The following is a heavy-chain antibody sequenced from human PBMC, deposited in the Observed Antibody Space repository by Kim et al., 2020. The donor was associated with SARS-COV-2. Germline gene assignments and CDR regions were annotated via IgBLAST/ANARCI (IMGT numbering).Heavy chain of an antibody. CDR2: T. V-gene: IGHV3-66*01. D-gene: IGHD1-26*01. Sequence: THSPNSGKGRLTISRDNSKNPLYLQMNSLRAEDTAVYYCARIVGATGFVRYWGQGTLVTVSS. J-gene: IGHJ4*02. CDR3: ARIVGATGFVRY.